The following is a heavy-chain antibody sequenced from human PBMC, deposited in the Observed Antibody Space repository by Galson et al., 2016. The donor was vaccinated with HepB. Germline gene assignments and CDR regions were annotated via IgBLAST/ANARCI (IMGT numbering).Heavy chain of an antibody. D-gene: IGHD1-26*01. CDR3: ARDSGTPPPRRGPSSGY. CDR1: GFIFSSHP. Sequence: SLRLSCAASGFIFSSHPMLWVRQAPGKVLEWVSLIYSTGTTSYADYVKGRFTISRDSSKNTLYLQMNSLRAEDTAIYYCARDSGTPPPRRGPSSGYWGQGTLVTVSS. V-gene: IGHV3-53*01. CDR2: IYSTGTT. J-gene: IGHJ4*02.